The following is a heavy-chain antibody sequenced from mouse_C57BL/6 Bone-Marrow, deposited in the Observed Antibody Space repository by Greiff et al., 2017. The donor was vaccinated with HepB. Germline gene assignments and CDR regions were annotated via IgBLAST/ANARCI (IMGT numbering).Heavy chain of an antibody. J-gene: IGHJ1*03. CDR2: IDPENGDT. Sequence: EVQLKQSGAELVRPGASVKLSCTASGFNIKDDYMHWVKQRPEQGLEWIGWIDPENGDTEYASKFQGKATITADTSSNTAYLQLSSLTAEDTAVYYCTTEEQRGYFDVWGKGTTVTVSS. V-gene: IGHV14-4*01. CDR1: GFNIKDDY. CDR3: TTEEQRGYFDV.